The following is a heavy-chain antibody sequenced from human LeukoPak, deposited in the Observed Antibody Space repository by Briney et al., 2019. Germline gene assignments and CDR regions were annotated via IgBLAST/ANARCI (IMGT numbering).Heavy chain of an antibody. V-gene: IGHV4-59*13. D-gene: IGHD1-26*01. Sequence: SETLSLTCTVSGGSISSYYWSWIRQSPGKGLEWIGYIYNSGSTNYNPSLKSRVTISVDTSKNQFSLKLSSVTAADTAVYYCAEYSGSYFYGFDIWGQGTMVTVSS. J-gene: IGHJ3*02. CDR1: GGSISSYY. CDR3: AEYSGSYFYGFDI. CDR2: IYNSGST.